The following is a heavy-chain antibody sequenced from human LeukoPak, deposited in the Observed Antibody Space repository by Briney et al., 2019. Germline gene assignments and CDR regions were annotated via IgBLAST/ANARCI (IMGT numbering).Heavy chain of an antibody. Sequence: ASVKVSCKAYGYTFMSHGISWVRQAPGQGLEWMGWINPNSGGTNYAQKFQGRVTMTRDTSISTAYMELSRLRSDDSAVYYCASAPGALDYWGQGTLVTVSS. J-gene: IGHJ4*02. CDR2: INPNSGGT. CDR3: ASAPGALDY. D-gene: IGHD3-10*01. CDR1: GYTFMSHG. V-gene: IGHV1-2*02.